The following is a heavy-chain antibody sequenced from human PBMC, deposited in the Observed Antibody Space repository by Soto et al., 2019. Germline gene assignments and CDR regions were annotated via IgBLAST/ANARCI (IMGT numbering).Heavy chain of an antibody. Sequence: QVQLVQSGAEVKKPGSSVKVSCKASGGTFRSYVTSWVRQAPGQGLEWLGGIIPMYGTTYYAQTFQGRVTISADESTYPGFMQQNSLRAEDTADYYCANIGYLDSTDDYWHQ. CDR1: GGTFRSYV. D-gene: IGHD2-15*01. CDR3: ANIGYLDSTDDY. CDR2: IIPMYGTT. J-gene: IGHJ4*02. V-gene: IGHV1-69*12.